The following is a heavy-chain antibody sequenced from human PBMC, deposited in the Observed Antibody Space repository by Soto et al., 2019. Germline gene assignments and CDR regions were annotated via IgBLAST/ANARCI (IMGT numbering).Heavy chain of an antibody. CDR1: GGSISSSSYY. V-gene: IGHV4-39*02. D-gene: IGHD2-15*01. Sequence: PSETLSLTCTVSGGSISSSSYYWGWIRQPPGKGLEWIGSIYYSGSTYYNPSLKSRVTISVDTSKNHFSLKLSSVTAADTAVYYCATQEVGRSYVCTFDPWGQGTLVTVSS. CDR3: ATQEVGRSYVCTFDP. CDR2: IYYSGST. J-gene: IGHJ5*02.